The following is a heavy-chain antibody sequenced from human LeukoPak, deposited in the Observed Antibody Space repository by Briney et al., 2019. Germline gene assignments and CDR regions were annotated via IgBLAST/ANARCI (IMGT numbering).Heavy chain of an antibody. J-gene: IGHJ5*02. D-gene: IGHD7-27*01. Sequence: ASVKVSCKASGGTFSSYAISWVRQAPGQGLEWMGGIIPILGTANYAQKFQGRVTITTDESTGTAYMELSSLRSGDTAVYYCARDLTGTNWFDPWGQGTLVTVSS. V-gene: IGHV1-69*05. CDR1: GGTFSSYA. CDR2: IIPILGTA. CDR3: ARDLTGTNWFDP.